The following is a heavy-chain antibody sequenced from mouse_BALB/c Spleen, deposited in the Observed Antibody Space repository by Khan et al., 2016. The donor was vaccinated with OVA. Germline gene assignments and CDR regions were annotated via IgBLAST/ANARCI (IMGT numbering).Heavy chain of an antibody. J-gene: IGHJ2*01. CDR2: INTETVEP. V-gene: IGHV9-2-1*01. D-gene: IGHD2-2*01. CDR3: TRIYGYGGY. CDR1: GYTFTDYS. Sequence: QIQLVQSGPELKKPGETVKISCKASGYTFTDYSMHWVKQTPGKGLKWLGWINTETVEPAYADDFKGRFAFSLETSANTAYLQINNLKNEDTATYFCTRIYGYGGYWGQGTTHTVSS.